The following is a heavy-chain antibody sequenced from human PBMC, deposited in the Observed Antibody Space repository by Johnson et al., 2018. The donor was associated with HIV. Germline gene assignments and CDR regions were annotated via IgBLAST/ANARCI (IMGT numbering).Heavy chain of an antibody. V-gene: IGHV3-13*01. Sequence: VQLVESGGGLVQPGESLRLSCAASGFTFSTYDMHWVRQTTGKGLEWVSAIGAAGDTYYADYVKGRFTISRENAKNSLYLQMNTLRAGDTALYYCARTGRLFDAFDIWGQGTMVTVSS. CDR3: ARTGRLFDAFDI. D-gene: IGHD2-21*01. CDR2: IGAAGDT. CDR1: GFTFSTYD. J-gene: IGHJ3*02.